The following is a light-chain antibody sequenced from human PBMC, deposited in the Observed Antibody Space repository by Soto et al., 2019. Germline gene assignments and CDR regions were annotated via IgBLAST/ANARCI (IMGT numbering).Light chain of an antibody. CDR2: DVS. CDR3: QQYSTFWT. V-gene: IGKV1-5*01. Sequence: DIQMTQSPSTLSASVGDRVTVTCRASQGISASLAWFQQRPGTAPKLLIYDVSSLESGVPSRFSGSRSGTEFTLTISSIQTDDFATYYCQQYSTFWTFGKGTKGEI. J-gene: IGKJ1*01. CDR1: QGISAS.